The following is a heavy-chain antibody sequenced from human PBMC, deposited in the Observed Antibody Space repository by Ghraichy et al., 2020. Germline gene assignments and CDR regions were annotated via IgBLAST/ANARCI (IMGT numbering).Heavy chain of an antibody. V-gene: IGHV4-4*07. Sequence: SQTLSLTCTVSGGSLSNYYWNWIRQPAGKGLEWLGRISTNGRTNYNPSLTSRLSMSVDTSKNQFSLKLTSVTAAATAVYYCVREGGGLPLLNNYFDPWGQGTLVTVSS. D-gene: IGHD2-21*02. CDR1: GGSLSNYY. J-gene: IGHJ5*02. CDR3: VREGGGLPLLNNYFDP. CDR2: ISTNGRT.